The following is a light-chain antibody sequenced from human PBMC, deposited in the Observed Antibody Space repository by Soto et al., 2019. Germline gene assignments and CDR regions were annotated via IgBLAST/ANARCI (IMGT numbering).Light chain of an antibody. V-gene: IGLV2-14*02. Sequence: QSALTQPASVSGSPGQSITISCTGTSSDVGSYNLVSWYQHHPGKAPRLLIYEGSKRPSGVSNRFSGSKSGTSASLAISGLRSEDEADYYCAAWDDSLSGYVFGTGTKLTVL. CDR1: SSDVGSYNL. CDR2: EGS. J-gene: IGLJ1*01. CDR3: AAWDDSLSGYV.